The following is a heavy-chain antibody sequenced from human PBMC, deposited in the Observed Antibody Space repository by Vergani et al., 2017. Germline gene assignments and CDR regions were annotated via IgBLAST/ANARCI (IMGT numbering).Heavy chain of an antibody. CDR2: ISWNSGSI. V-gene: IGHV3-9*01. D-gene: IGHD3-3*01. Sequence: EVQLVESGGGLVQPGRSLRLSCAASGFTFDDYAMHWVRQAPGKGLEWVSGISWNSGSIGYADSVKGRFTISRDNAKNSLYLQMNSLRAEDTALYYGAKDRSYDFWRGHGGGDAFDIWGQGTMVTVSS. CDR3: AKDRSYDFWRGHGGGDAFDI. J-gene: IGHJ3*02. CDR1: GFTFDDYA.